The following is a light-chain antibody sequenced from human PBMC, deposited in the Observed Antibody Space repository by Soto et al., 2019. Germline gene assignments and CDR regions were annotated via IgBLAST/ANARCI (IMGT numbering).Light chain of an antibody. Sequence: EIVLTQSPGTLSLSPGERATLSCRASQSVISNYLAWYQQKPGQAPRLLVYGASSRATGIPDRFSGSGSGTDFTLTISRLEPEGFAVYYCQQYNNWLSITFGQGTRLEIK. CDR3: QQYNNWLSIT. V-gene: IGKV3-20*01. CDR1: QSVISNY. J-gene: IGKJ5*01. CDR2: GAS.